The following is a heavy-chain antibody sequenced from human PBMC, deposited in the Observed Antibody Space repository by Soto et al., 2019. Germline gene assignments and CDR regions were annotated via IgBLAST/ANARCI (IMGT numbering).Heavy chain of an antibody. CDR3: AGRRGYAGSPIDY. V-gene: IGHV1-18*01. Sequence: ASVKVSCKASGYTFFTYDISWVRQAPGQGLEWMGWISTYSVDTKYAQKFQGRATMTTDTSTTTACLERRSLRSDATAVYYCAGRRGYAGSPIDYGGQGTLVTVSS. CDR2: ISTYSVDT. D-gene: IGHD2-15*01. CDR1: GYTFFTYD. J-gene: IGHJ4*02.